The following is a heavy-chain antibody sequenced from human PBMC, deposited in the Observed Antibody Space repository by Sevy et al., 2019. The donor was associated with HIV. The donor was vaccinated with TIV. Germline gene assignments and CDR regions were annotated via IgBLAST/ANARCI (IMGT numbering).Heavy chain of an antibody. V-gene: IGHV4-39*01. CDR2: IYYSGST. J-gene: IGHJ6*02. CDR3: ARQYVEEWLQLHGMDV. D-gene: IGHD1-1*01. CDR1: GGSISSSSYY. Sequence: SETLSLTCTVSGGSISSSSYYWGWIRQPPGKGLEWIGSIYYSGSTYYNPSLKSRVTISVDTSKNQFSLKLSSVTAADTAVYYCARQYVEEWLQLHGMDVWGQGTTVTVSS.